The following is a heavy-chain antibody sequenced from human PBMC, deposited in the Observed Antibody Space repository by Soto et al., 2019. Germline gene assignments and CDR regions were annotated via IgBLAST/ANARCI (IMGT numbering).Heavy chain of an antibody. V-gene: IGHV4-39*01. CDR3: ASLLRLLTNMNKLYYYYGMDV. Sequence: SETLSLTCTVSGGSISSSSYYWGWIRQPPGKGLEWIGSIYYSGSTYYNPSLKSRVTISVDTSKNQFSLKLSSVTAADTAVYYCASLLRLLTNMNKLYYYYGMDVWGQGTTVTVSS. D-gene: IGHD3-22*01. CDR1: GGSISSSSYY. J-gene: IGHJ6*02. CDR2: IYYSGST.